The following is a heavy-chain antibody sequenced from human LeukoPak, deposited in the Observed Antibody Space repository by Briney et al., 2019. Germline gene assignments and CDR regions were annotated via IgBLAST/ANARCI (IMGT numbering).Heavy chain of an antibody. J-gene: IGHJ4*02. CDR2: ISSSSSYI. D-gene: IGHD4-17*01. Sequence: GGSLRLSCAASGFTFSSHWMHWVRQAPEKGLVGVASISSSSSYIYYADSVKGRFTISRDNAKNSLYLQMNSLRAEDTAVYYCARDHTVTTAFDYWGQGTLVTVSS. V-gene: IGHV3-21*01. CDR1: GFTFSSHW. CDR3: ARDHTVTTAFDY.